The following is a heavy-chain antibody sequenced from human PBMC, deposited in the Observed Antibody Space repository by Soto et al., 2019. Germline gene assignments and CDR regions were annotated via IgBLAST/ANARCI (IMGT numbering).Heavy chain of an antibody. V-gene: IGHV1-3*05. Sequence: QVQLVQFGAEEKQPGASVRLSCKASGYDFSSYAMHWVRQAPGQRLGWMGWINIGSGNTEYSQNFQDRITITRDTSSSTVYMELNSLKSEDTAVYYCARDGGDCGYRLIYYYYIGLDVWGQGTMVTVSS. J-gene: IGHJ6*02. D-gene: IGHD5-12*01. CDR3: ARDGGDCGYRLIYYYYIGLDV. CDR2: INIGSGNT. CDR1: GYDFSSYA.